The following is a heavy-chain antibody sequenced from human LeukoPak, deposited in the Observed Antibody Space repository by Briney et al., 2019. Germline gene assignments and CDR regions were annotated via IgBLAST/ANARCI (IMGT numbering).Heavy chain of an antibody. V-gene: IGHV3-23*01. CDR1: GFTFSSYA. J-gene: IGHJ4*02. D-gene: IGHD4-17*01. Sequence: GGSLRLSCAASGFTFSSYAMSWVRQAPGKGLEWVSAISGSGGSTYYADSVKGRFTISRDNTKNSLYLQMNSLRTEDTALYYCAKDAGYGDSNYYFDYWGQGTLVTVSS. CDR2: ISGSGGST. CDR3: AKDAGYGDSNYYFDY.